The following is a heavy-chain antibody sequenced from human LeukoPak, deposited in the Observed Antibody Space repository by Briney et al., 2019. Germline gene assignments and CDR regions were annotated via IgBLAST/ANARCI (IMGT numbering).Heavy chain of an antibody. CDR3: GGGGGDDIWTGYYAPLDY. D-gene: IGHD3-9*01. V-gene: IGHV4-34*01. CDR1: GGPFSGYY. J-gene: IGHJ4*02. CDR2: INHSGST. Sequence: PSETLSLTCAVHGGPFSGYYWSWIRQPPGKGLEWIGEINHSGSTTYNPSLKSRVTISVDTSKNQFSLMLSSVTGADTAVYYCGGGGGDDIWTGYYAPLDYWGQGTLVTVSS.